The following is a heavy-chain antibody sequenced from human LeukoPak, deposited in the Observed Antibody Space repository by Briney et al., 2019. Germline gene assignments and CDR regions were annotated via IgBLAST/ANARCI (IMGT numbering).Heavy chain of an antibody. CDR3: ARADGDYAVFHY. CDR2: INPNSGGT. V-gene: IGHV1-2*02. Sequence: GASVTVSCKASGYTFTGHYMYWVRQAPGPGLEWMGWINPNSGGTNYAQKFQGRVTMTRDTSISTAYMELTRLRSDDTAVYYCARADGDYAVFHYWGQGTLVTVSP. CDR1: GYTFTGHY. D-gene: IGHD4-17*01. J-gene: IGHJ4*02.